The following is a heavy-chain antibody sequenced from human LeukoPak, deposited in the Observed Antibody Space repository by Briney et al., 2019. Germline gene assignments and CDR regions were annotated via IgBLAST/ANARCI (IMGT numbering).Heavy chain of an antibody. J-gene: IGHJ2*01. D-gene: IGHD4-17*01. CDR2: IIPIFGTA. V-gene: IGHV1-69*06. CDR1: GGTFSSYA. CDR3: ARDFTVHWYFDL. Sequence: SVKVSCKASGGTFSSYAISWVRQAPGQGLEWMGGIIPIFGTANYAQKFQGRVTITADKSTSTAYMELSSLRSDDTAVYYCARDFTVHWYFDLWGRGTLVTVSS.